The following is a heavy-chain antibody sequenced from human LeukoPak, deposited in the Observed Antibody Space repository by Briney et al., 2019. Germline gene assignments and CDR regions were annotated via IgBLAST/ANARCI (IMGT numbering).Heavy chain of an antibody. Sequence: GGSLRLSCAASGFTFSSYWMSWVRQAPGKGLEWVSSISSSSSYIYYADSVKGRFTISRDNAKNSLYLQMNSLRAEDTAVYYCARDEQLVHGFDYWGQGTLVTVSS. CDR1: GFTFSSYW. V-gene: IGHV3-21*01. D-gene: IGHD6-6*01. CDR2: ISSSSSYI. J-gene: IGHJ4*02. CDR3: ARDEQLVHGFDY.